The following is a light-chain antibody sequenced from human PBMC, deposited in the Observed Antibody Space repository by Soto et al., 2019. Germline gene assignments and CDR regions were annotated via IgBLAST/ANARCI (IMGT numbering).Light chain of an antibody. CDR1: QTVSSSY. J-gene: IGKJ1*01. CDR2: GAS. Sequence: EIVLTQSPGTLSLSPGGRATLSCRASQTVSSSYLAWYQQKLGQAPRLLIYGASNRATGIPDRFSGSGSGTDFTLTISRLEPEDFAVYYCQQYGSSPRTFGQGTKVEIK. CDR3: QQYGSSPRT. V-gene: IGKV3-20*01.